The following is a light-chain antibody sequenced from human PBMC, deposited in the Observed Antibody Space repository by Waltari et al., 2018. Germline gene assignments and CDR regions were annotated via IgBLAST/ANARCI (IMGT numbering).Light chain of an antibody. V-gene: IGLV3-1*01. J-gene: IGLJ2*01. CDR1: NWEIKC. CDR3: QTWDSGSYVV. CDR2: QDN. Sequence: SYELTQPPSLSVSPGQTASIPCSGDNWEIKCTNWYQQKPGQSPALVLYQDNKRPSGIPERFSGSNSGSTATLIISGSQAMDEADYYCQTWDSGSYVVFGGGTKLTVL.